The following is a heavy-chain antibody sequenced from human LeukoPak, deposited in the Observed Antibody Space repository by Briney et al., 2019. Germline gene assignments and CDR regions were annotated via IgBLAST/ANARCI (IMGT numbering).Heavy chain of an antibody. J-gene: IGHJ5*02. V-gene: IGHV1-46*01. CDR1: GYTLTELS. CDR2: INPSGGST. D-gene: IGHD6-19*01. CDR3: ARAQSSGWWFYNWFDP. Sequence: WASVKVSCKVSGYTLTELSMHWVRQAPGQGLEWMGIINPSGGSTSYAQKFQGRVTMTRDTSTSTVYMELSNLRSEDTAVYYCARAQSSGWWFYNWFDPWGQGTLVTVSS.